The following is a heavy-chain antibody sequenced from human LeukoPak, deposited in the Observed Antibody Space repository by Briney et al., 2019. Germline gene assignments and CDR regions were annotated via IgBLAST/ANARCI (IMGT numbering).Heavy chain of an antibody. V-gene: IGHV1-69*04. CDR2: IFPILDIT. J-gene: IGHJ3*01. Sequence: SVRVSCKASGGTFNHYAVSWVRQAPGQGREWMARIFPILDITHYAQKFQGRLTMTADKSTTTAYMELSSLRSEDTAVYFCARDEATIMATDALDFWGQGTMVTVSS. CDR1: GGTFNHYA. D-gene: IGHD2-8*01. CDR3: ARDEATIMATDALDF.